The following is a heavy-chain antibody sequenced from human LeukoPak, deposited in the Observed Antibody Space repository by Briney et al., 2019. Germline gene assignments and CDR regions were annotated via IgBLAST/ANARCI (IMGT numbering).Heavy chain of an antibody. Sequence: GGSLRLSCVASGFTFSSYWMHWVRQDPRKGLVWVSRINGDGRNINYADSVRGRFTISRDNPKNTLYLQMNSLRDDDTAVYYCAREFLERLTSGYFDNWGQGTLVTVSP. CDR1: GFTFSSYW. CDR2: INGDGRNI. J-gene: IGHJ4*02. CDR3: AREFLERLTSGYFDN. D-gene: IGHD3-3*01. V-gene: IGHV3-74*01.